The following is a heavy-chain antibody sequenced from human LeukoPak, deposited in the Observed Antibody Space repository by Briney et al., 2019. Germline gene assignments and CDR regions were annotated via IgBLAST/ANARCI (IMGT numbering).Heavy chain of an antibody. D-gene: IGHD6-19*01. CDR2: IYWDDDK. Sequence: SGPTQVNPTQTLTLTCTFSGFSLSTSGVGVGWIRQPPGKAPEWLALIYWDDDKRYSPSLKSRLTITKDTSKNQVVLTMTNVDPLDTATYYCANRRGTSGWSEGYFDYWGQGTLVTVSS. J-gene: IGHJ4*02. V-gene: IGHV2-5*02. CDR3: ANRRGTSGWSEGYFDY. CDR1: GFSLSTSGVG.